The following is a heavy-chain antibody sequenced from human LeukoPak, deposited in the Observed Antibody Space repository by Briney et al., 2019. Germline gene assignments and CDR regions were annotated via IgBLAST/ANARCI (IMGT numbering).Heavy chain of an antibody. D-gene: IGHD2-2*01. CDR1: GGSFSGYY. V-gene: IGHV4-34*01. J-gene: IGHJ5*02. CDR3: ARGYCSSTSCSWWFDP. Sequence: PSETLSLTCAVYGGSFSGYYWSWIRQPPGKGLEWIGEINHSGSTNYNPSLKSRVTVSVDTSKNQFSLKLSSVTAADTAVYYCARGYCSSTSCSWWFDPWGQGTLVTVSS. CDR2: INHSGST.